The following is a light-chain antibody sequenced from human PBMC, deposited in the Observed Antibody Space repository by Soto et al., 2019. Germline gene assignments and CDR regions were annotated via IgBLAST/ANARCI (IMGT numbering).Light chain of an antibody. J-gene: IGKJ4*01. CDR3: QQYGSSLLT. CDR2: NTS. Sequence: EIVLTQSPGPLSFSPGERATLSCRASQSVSSSYLAWYQQKPGQAPRLLIYNTSSRATGIPDRFSGSGSGTDFTLTISRLELEDFAVSYCQQYGSSLLTFGGGTRVEIK. CDR1: QSVSSSY. V-gene: IGKV3-20*01.